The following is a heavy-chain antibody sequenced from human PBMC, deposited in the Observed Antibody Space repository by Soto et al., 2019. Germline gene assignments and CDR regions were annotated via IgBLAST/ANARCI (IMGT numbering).Heavy chain of an antibody. CDR1: GFTFSNAW. CDR3: TTEDIVLVRPHYYYYGMDV. J-gene: IGHJ6*02. CDR2: IKSKTDGGTT. Sequence: GGSLSLSCAASGFTFSNAWMNWVRQAPGKGLEWVGRIKSKTDGGTTDYAAPVKGRFTISRDDSKNTLYLQMNSLKTEDTAVYYCTTEDIVLVRPHYYYYGMDVWGQGTTVTVSS. D-gene: IGHD2-2*01. V-gene: IGHV3-15*07.